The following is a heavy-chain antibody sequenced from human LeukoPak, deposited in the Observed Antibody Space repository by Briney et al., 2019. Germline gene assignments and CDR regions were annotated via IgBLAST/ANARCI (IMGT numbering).Heavy chain of an antibody. CDR3: ARELEGYYYYMDV. V-gene: IGHV4-61*02. Sequence: SETLSLTCTVSGGSISSGSYYWSWIRQPAGKGLEWIGRIYTSGSTNYNPSLKSRVTISVDMSKNQFSLKLSSVTAADTAVYYCARELEGYYYYMDVWGKGTTVTVSS. J-gene: IGHJ6*03. D-gene: IGHD1-1*01. CDR2: IYTSGST. CDR1: GGSISSGSYY.